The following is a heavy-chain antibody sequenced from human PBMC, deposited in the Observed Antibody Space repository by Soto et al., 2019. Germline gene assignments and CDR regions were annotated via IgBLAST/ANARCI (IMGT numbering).Heavy chain of an antibody. CDR3: ASVKNWNDFDY. V-gene: IGHV4-59*01. D-gene: IGHD1-1*01. Sequence: SETLSLTCTFSCGSFTTYYWSWIRQPPGKGLEWIGYIYYSGSTNYNPSLKSRVTMSLDMSKNQFSLKMSSVTAADTAVYYCASVKNWNDFDYWGQGTLVTVSS. CDR2: IYYSGST. CDR1: CGSFTTYY. J-gene: IGHJ4*02.